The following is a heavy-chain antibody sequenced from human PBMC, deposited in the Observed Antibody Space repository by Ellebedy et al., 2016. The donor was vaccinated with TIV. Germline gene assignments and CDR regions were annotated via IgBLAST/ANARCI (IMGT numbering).Heavy chain of an antibody. Sequence: ASVKVSCKASGYSFTKYYIHWLRQAPAQGLEWMGVINPSGGTVSYAQKFRGRVTLTRDTSTSTVYMRLASLRSDDTAIYYCARDIVATSESDHYYYFHMDVWGKGTTVIVSS. J-gene: IGHJ6*03. CDR3: ARDIVATSESDHYYYFHMDV. CDR2: INPSGGTV. V-gene: IGHV1-46*01. CDR1: GYSFTKYY. D-gene: IGHD5-12*01.